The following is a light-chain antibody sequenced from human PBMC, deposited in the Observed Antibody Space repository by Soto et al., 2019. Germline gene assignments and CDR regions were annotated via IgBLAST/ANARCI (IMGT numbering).Light chain of an antibody. CDR1: QSVTSSY. V-gene: IGKV3-20*01. J-gene: IGKJ2*01. Sequence: EIVLTQSPGTLSLSPGERATLSCRASQSVTSSYLAWYQQKTGQAPRLIIYGASSSATGIPDRFSGSGSGTDFTLTINRLKPEDFAVYYCQQYGSSPRTFGQGTKLEIK. CDR2: GAS. CDR3: QQYGSSPRT.